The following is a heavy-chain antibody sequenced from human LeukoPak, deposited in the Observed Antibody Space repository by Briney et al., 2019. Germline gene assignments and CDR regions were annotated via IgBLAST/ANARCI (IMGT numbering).Heavy chain of an antibody. CDR1: GGSFSGYY. D-gene: IGHD2-21*01. CDR3: ARSYCGGDCYVDY. J-gene: IGHJ4*02. CDR2: IYYSGST. Sequence: SETLSLTCAVYGGSFSGYYWSWIGQPPGKGLEWIGYIYYSGSTNYNPSLKSRVTISVDTSKNQFSLKLSSVTAADTAVYYCARSYCGGDCYVDYWGQGTLVTVSS. V-gene: IGHV4-59*01.